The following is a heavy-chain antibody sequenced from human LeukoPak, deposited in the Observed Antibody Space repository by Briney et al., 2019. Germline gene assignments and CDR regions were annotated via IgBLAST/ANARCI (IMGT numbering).Heavy chain of an antibody. V-gene: IGHV1-2*02. CDR3: GRFDQDWGTFDY. J-gene: IGHJ4*02. CDR2: IKPDNGDT. D-gene: IGHD7-27*01. Sequence: ASVKVSCTASGYTFTGYYMHWVRQAPGQGLEWIGWIKPDNGDTNYVQTFQGRVTMTRDTSITTAYIELSLRSYDTSVDCCGRFDQDWGTFDYWGQGTVVTVAS. CDR1: GYTFTGYY.